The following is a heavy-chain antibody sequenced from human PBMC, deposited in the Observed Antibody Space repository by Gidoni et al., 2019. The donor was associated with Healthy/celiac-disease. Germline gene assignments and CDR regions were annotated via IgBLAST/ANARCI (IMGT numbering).Heavy chain of an antibody. CDR1: GFTFSSYW. Sequence: EVQLVESGGGLVQPGGSLRLSCAASGFTFSSYWMSWVRQAPGKGLEWVANIKQDGSEKYYVDSVKGRFTISRDNAKNSLYLQMNSLRAEDTAVYYCAREGWAVAARPYYYYGMDVWGQGTTVTVSS. V-gene: IGHV3-7*03. CDR3: AREGWAVAARPYYYYGMDV. CDR2: IKQDGSEK. D-gene: IGHD6-6*01. J-gene: IGHJ6*02.